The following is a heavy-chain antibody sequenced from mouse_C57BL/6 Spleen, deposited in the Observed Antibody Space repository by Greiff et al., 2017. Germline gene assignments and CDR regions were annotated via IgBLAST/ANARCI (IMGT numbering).Heavy chain of an antibody. CDR1: GYAFSSSW. J-gene: IGHJ2*01. CDR2: IYPGDGDT. Sequence: VQVVESGPELVKPGASVKISCKASGYAFSSSWMNWVKQRPGKGLEWIGRIYPGDGDTNYNGKFKGKATLTADKSSSTAYMQLSSLTSEDSAVYFCARSDGPYYFDYWGQGTTLTVSS. CDR3: ARSDGPYYFDY. D-gene: IGHD2-3*01. V-gene: IGHV1-82*01.